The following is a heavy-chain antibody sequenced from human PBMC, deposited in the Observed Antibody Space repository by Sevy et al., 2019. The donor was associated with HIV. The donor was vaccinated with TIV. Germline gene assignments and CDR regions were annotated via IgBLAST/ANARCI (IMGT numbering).Heavy chain of an antibody. CDR3: ARVYYYDYSGPGY. CDR1: GYTFTNYY. CDR2: INPSGGST. J-gene: IGHJ4*01. V-gene: IGHV1-46*01. D-gene: IGHD3-22*01. Sequence: ASVKVSCKASGYTFTNYYIHWVRQAPGEGLEWMGVINPSGGSTSNAQKFQGRVAMTRDTSTSTVYMELSSLRSEDTAVYYCARVYYYDYSGPGYWGHGTLVTVSS.